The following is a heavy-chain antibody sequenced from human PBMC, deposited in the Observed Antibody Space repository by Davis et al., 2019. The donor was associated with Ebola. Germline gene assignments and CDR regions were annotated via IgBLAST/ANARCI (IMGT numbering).Heavy chain of an antibody. CDR3: ARGGVAYSDLDY. J-gene: IGHJ4*02. V-gene: IGHV1-8*01. D-gene: IGHD2-21*01. Sequence: AASVKVSCKASGYTFTGYDINWARQATGQGLEWMGWMNPNSGNTGYAQKFQGRVTMTRENSMSTAYMELSSLRSEDTAVYFCARGGVAYSDLDYWGQGTLVAVSS. CDR2: MNPNSGNT. CDR1: GYTFTGYD.